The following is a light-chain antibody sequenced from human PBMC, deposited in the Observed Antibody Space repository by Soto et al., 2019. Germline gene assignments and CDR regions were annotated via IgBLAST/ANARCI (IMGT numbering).Light chain of an antibody. Sequence: EIVLTQSPATLSLSSGERATLSCRASQSVSSYLAWYQQKPGQAPRLLIYEASNRATDIPARFSGSGSGTDFTLTISSLEPEDFAVYYCQQRSDWPLTFGGGTKVEIK. V-gene: IGKV3-11*01. J-gene: IGKJ4*01. CDR3: QQRSDWPLT. CDR2: EAS. CDR1: QSVSSY.